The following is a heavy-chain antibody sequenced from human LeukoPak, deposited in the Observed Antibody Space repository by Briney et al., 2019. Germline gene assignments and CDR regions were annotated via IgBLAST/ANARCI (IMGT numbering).Heavy chain of an antibody. V-gene: IGHV3-72*01. D-gene: IGHD6-19*01. CDR1: GFTFSDHF. J-gene: IGHJ4*02. CDR2: SRNKAKSYTT. CDR3: VRVGSVAGSDYLDY. Sequence: GSLRLSCAISGFTFSDHFLDWVRQAPGKGLEWVGRSRNKAKSYTTEYAASVKGRFTISRDDSKNSLYLQMDSLKTEDTAVYYCVRVGSVAGSDYLDYWGQGTLVTVSS.